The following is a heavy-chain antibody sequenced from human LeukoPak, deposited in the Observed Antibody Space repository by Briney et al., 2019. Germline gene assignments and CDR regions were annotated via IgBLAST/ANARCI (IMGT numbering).Heavy chain of an antibody. CDR3: AKTFGTIDPFEY. V-gene: IGHV3-23*01. CDR2: ISDSGGKT. D-gene: IGHD2-2*01. CDR1: GFTFSKYA. Sequence: AGGSLRLSCVASGFTFSKYAVSWVRQAPGKGLEWVSSISDSGGKTYYADSVKGRFTISRDNSKNTFYLQMNSLRADDTAVYYCAKTFGTIDPFEYWGQGTLVTVSS. J-gene: IGHJ4*02.